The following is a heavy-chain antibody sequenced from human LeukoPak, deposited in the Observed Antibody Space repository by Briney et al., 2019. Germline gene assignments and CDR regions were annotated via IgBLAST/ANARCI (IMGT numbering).Heavy chain of an antibody. J-gene: IGHJ4*02. Sequence: SETLSLTCTVSGGSISSSSYYWGWIRQPPGKGLEWIGSIYYSGNTYYNPSLKSRVTISVDTSKNQFSLNLSSVTAADTAVYYCARAYYYDSSGYQRLFDYWGQGTLVTVSS. V-gene: IGHV4-39*07. CDR3: ARAYYYDSSGYQRLFDY. CDR1: GGSISSSSYY. CDR2: IYYSGNT. D-gene: IGHD3-22*01.